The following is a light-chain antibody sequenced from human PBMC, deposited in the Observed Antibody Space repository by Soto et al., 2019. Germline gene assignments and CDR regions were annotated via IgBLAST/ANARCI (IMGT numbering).Light chain of an antibody. CDR3: QQYGSSPYT. J-gene: IGKJ2*01. Sequence: DIVLTQSPGTLSLSPGERATLSCRASQSVSRSYLAWYQQKPGQAPRLLISGVSTRATGIPDRFSGSGSGTDFTLTISRLEPEDFAVYYCQQYGSSPYTFGQGTKLEIK. CDR1: QSVSRSY. CDR2: GVS. V-gene: IGKV3-20*01.